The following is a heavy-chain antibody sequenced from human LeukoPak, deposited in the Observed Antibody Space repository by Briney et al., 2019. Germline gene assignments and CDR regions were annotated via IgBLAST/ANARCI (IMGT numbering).Heavy chain of an antibody. J-gene: IGHJ4*02. CDR3: ATPLYSSSWYDY. V-gene: IGHV1-69*13. D-gene: IGHD6-13*01. CDR1: GGTFSSYA. Sequence: SVNVSFKASGGTFSSYATSWVRQAPGQGLEWMGGIIPIFGTANYAQKFQGRVTITADESTSTAYMELSSLRSEDTVVYYCATPLYSSSWYDYWGQGTLVTVSS. CDR2: IIPIFGTA.